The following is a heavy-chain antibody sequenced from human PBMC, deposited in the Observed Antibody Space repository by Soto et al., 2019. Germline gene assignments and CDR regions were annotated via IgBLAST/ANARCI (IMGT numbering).Heavy chain of an antibody. V-gene: IGHV4-34*01. D-gene: IGHD2-8*01. CDR1: GGFFSGYY. J-gene: IGHJ4*02. Sequence: SEALSLPYSVYGGFFSGYYCSWIRQPPGKGLEWIGYIYHSGSTYYNPTLQSRVTISVDRSKNEFSLNLSSVTAADTAVYYCATMVTSATGLYSSDYSGQRTL. CDR3: ATMVTSATGLYSSDY. CDR2: IYHSGST.